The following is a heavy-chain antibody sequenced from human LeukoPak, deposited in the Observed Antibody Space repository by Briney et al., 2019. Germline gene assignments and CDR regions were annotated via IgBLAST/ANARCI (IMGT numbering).Heavy chain of an antibody. CDR2: ISGNGGST. V-gene: IGHV3-23*01. CDR1: GFTFSTYA. J-gene: IGHJ4*02. D-gene: IGHD6-13*01. Sequence: PGGSLRLSCAASGFTFSTYAMSWVRQAPGKGLEWVSTISGNGGSTYYADSVKGRFTISRDNSKNTLYLQMNSLRAEDTAVYYCAKPPPDSSTWLFDYWGQGTLVTVSS. CDR3: AKPPPDSSTWLFDY.